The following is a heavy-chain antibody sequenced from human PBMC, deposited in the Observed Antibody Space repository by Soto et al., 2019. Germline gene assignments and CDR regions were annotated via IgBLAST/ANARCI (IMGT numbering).Heavy chain of an antibody. V-gene: IGHV3-33*01. CDR1: GFTFSSYG. CDR2: IWYDGSNK. CDR3: ASDLYSSWVDFDY. Sequence: QVQLVESGGGVVQPGRSLRLSCAASGFTFSSYGMHWVRQAPGKGLEWVAVIWYDGSNKYYADSVKGRFTISRDNSKNTLYLQMNSLRAEDKAVDYCASDLYSSWVDFDYWGQGTLVTVSS. J-gene: IGHJ4*02. D-gene: IGHD6-6*01.